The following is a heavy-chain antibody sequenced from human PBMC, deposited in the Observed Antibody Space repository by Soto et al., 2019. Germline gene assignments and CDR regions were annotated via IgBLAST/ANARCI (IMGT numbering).Heavy chain of an antibody. CDR2: IYHSGST. D-gene: IGHD3-22*01. CDR1: GGSISSSNW. V-gene: IGHV4-4*02. J-gene: IGHJ3*02. CDR3: ARFPYDSSGYAGRDAFDI. Sequence: SETLSLTCAVSGGSISSSNWWSWVRQPPGKGLEWIGEIYHSGSTNYNPSLKSRVTISVDKSKNQFSLKLSSVTAADTAVYYCARFPYDSSGYAGRDAFDIWGQGTMVTVSS.